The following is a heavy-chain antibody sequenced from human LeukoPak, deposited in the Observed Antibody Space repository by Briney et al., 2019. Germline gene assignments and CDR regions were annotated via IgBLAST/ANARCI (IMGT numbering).Heavy chain of an antibody. CDR2: MNPISGNT. J-gene: IGHJ6*03. CDR1: GYTFTSYD. V-gene: IGHV1-8*01. Sequence: ASVKVSCKASGYTFTSYDINWVRQATGQGLEWMGWMNPISGNTGYAQKFQGRVTMTRNTSISAAYMELNSLRSEDTAVYYCARGQRSLYYYYYMDVWGKGTTVTVSS. CDR3: ARGQRSLYYYYYMDV.